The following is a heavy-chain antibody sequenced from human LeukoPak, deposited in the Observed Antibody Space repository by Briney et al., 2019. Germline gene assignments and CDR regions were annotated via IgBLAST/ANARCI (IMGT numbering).Heavy chain of an antibody. CDR1: GGTFSSYA. CDR2: IIPIFGTA. D-gene: IGHD4-23*01. CDR3: ARDYGGNLAFDI. Sequence: SVKVSCKASGGTFSSYAISWVRQAPGQGLEWMGGIIPIFGTANYAQKFQGRVTITADESTRTAYMELSSLRAEDTAVYYCARDYGGNLAFDIWGQGTMVTVSS. J-gene: IGHJ3*02. V-gene: IGHV1-69*01.